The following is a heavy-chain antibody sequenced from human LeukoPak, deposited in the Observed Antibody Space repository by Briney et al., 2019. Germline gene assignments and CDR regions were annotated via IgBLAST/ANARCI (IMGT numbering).Heavy chain of an antibody. CDR1: GFTFSSYA. Sequence: GGSLRLSCAASGFTFSSYAMHWVRQAPGKGLEWVAVISYDGSNKYYADSEKGRFTISRDNSKNTLYLQMNSLRAEDTAVYYCAKFWFGEFFDYWGQGTLVTVSS. CDR2: ISYDGSNK. J-gene: IGHJ4*02. D-gene: IGHD3-10*01. V-gene: IGHV3-30-3*02. CDR3: AKFWFGEFFDY.